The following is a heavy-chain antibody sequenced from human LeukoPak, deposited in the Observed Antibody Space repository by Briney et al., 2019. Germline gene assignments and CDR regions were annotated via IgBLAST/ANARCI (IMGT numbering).Heavy chain of an antibody. CDR2: ISGSGGST. V-gene: IGHV3-23*01. Sequence: LSGGSLRLSCAASGFTFSSYAMSWVRQAPGKGLEWVSAISGSGGSTYYADSVKGRFTISRDNSKNTLYLQMNSLRAEDTAVYYCAKDTASSSWGNNWFDPWGQGTLVTVSS. CDR3: AKDTASSSWGNNWFDP. CDR1: GFTFSSYA. D-gene: IGHD6-13*01. J-gene: IGHJ5*02.